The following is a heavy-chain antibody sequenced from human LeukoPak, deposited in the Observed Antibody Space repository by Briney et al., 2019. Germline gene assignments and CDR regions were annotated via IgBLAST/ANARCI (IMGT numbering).Heavy chain of an antibody. CDR3: ARVHSSSWNDAFDI. J-gene: IGHJ3*02. Sequence: GASVKVSCKASGGTFSSYAISWVRQAPEQGLEWMGWINPNSGGTNYAQKFQGRVTMTRDTSISTAYMELSRLRSDDTAAYYCARVHSSSWNDAFDIWGQGTMVTVSS. CDR1: GGTFSSYA. CDR2: INPNSGGT. D-gene: IGHD6-13*01. V-gene: IGHV1-2*02.